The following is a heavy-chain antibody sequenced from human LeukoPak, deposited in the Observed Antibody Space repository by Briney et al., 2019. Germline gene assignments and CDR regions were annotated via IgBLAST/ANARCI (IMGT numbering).Heavy chain of an antibody. Sequence: PSETLSLTCTVSGGSISSYYWSWIRQPPGKGLEWIGYIYYSGSTNYNPSLKSRVTISVDTSKNQFSLKLSSVTAADTAVYYCARGAATYYDFWSGYYRDYYYYYMDVWGKGTTVTVSS. CDR2: IYYSGST. J-gene: IGHJ6*03. CDR3: ARGAATYYDFWSGYYRDYYYYYMDV. D-gene: IGHD3-3*01. V-gene: IGHV4-59*01. CDR1: GGSISSYY.